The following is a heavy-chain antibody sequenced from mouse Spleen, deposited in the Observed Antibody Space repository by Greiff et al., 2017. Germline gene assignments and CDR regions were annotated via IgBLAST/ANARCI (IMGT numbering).Heavy chain of an antibody. J-gene: IGHJ4*01. Sequence: EVQLVESGPGLVKPSQSLSLTCSVTGYSITSGYYWNWIRQFPGNKLEWMGYISYDGSNNYNPSLKNRISITRDTSKNQFFLKLNSVTTEDTATYYCARDYDSYYAMDYWGQGTSVTVSS. CDR3: ARDYDSYYAMDY. CDR1: GYSITSGYY. V-gene: IGHV3-6*02. D-gene: IGHD2-4*01. CDR2: ISYDGSN.